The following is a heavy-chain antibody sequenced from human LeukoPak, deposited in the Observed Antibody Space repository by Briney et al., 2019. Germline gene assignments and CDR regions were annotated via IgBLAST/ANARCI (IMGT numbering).Heavy chain of an antibody. Sequence: GGSLRLSCAASGFTFSDFAMSWVRQAPGKGLEWVSGVTNSGNTTYYADSVKGRFTISKDNSKSTLHLQLNSLRAEDTAIYFCGRKRNFGGNFAIDYWGQGTLVTVSS. D-gene: IGHD4-23*01. CDR2: VTNSGNTT. CDR1: GFTFSDFA. J-gene: IGHJ4*02. V-gene: IGHV3-23*01. CDR3: GRKRNFGGNFAIDY.